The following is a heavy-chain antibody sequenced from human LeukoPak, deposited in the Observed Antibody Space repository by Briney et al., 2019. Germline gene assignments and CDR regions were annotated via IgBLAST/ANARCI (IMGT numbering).Heavy chain of an antibody. CDR2: MNPNSGHT. D-gene: IGHD3-22*01. V-gene: IGHV1-8*01. CDR1: GYTFTSYD. Sequence: ASVKVSCKASGYTFTSYDINWVRQATGQGFEWMGWMNPNSGHTGYAQKFQGRVTMTRNTSITTAYMELSSLRSEDTAVYYCARMHYYDSSGDNWFDPWGQGTLVTVSS. J-gene: IGHJ5*02. CDR3: ARMHYYDSSGDNWFDP.